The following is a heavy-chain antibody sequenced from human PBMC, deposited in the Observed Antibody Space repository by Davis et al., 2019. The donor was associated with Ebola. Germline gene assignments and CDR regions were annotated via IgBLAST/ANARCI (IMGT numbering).Heavy chain of an antibody. V-gene: IGHV1-69*06. Sequence: AASVKVSCKASGGTFSSYAISWVRQAPGQGLEWMGGIIPIFGTANYAQKFQGRVTITADKSTSTAYMELSSLRSADTAMYYCARRRDYDAFDIWGQGTMVTVSS. CDR2: IIPIFGTA. J-gene: IGHJ3*02. CDR1: GGTFSSYA. D-gene: IGHD2-21*01. CDR3: ARRRDYDAFDI.